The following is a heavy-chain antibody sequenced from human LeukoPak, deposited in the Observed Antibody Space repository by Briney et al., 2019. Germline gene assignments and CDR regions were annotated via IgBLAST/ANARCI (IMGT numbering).Heavy chain of an antibody. Sequence: ASVKVSCKASGYTFTGYYMHWVRQAPGQGLEWMGRINPNSGGTNYAQKFQGRVTMTRDTSISTAYMELSRLRSDDTAVYYCARDKRVYYGSGSQYWGQGTLVSDSS. V-gene: IGHV1-2*06. J-gene: IGHJ4*02. CDR1: GYTFTGYY. CDR2: INPNSGGT. CDR3: ARDKRVYYGSGSQY. D-gene: IGHD3-10*01.